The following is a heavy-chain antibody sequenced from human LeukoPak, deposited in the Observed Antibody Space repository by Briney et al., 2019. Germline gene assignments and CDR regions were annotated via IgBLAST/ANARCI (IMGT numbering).Heavy chain of an antibody. CDR2: INSGGTII. CDR3: ARDWFAD. CDR1: GFTFSSNE. J-gene: IGHJ4*02. V-gene: IGHV3-48*03. Sequence: QAGGSLRLSCAASGFTFSSNEMNWVRQAPGKGLEWVSYINSGGTIIYYADSVKGRFTISRDNARNSLYLQMNSLRAEDTAIYYCARDWFADWGQGTLV.